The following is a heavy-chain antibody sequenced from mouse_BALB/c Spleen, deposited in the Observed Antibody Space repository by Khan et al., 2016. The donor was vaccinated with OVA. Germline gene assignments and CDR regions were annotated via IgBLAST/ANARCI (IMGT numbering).Heavy chain of an antibody. CDR2: INPHIGET. V-gene: IGHV1-20*02. J-gene: IGHJ2*01. CDR1: GYSFTGYF. CDR3: ARIYVSDFDY. Sequence: EVQLVESGPELVKPGASVKISCKASGYSFTGYFMNWVMQSHGKSLEWIGRINPHIGETFYNQQFKGKATLTVDESSSIAHMELRSLAAEDSAVYYCARIYVSDFDYWGQGTPLTVSS. D-gene: IGHD1-1*01.